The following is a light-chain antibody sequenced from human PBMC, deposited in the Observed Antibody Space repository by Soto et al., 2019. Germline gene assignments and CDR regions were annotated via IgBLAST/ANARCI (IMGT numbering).Light chain of an antibody. CDR3: QSYDTSLSDSKV. CDR2: GTS. CDR1: SSNIGAGYD. V-gene: IGLV1-40*01. J-gene: IGLJ3*02. Sequence: QSVLTQPPSVSGAPGQRVTISCTGSSSNIGAGYDVHWYRQFPGTAPKLLIYGTSNRPSGVPDRFSGSKSGTSASLAITGLQAEDEADYYCQSYDTSLSDSKVFGGGTKLTVL.